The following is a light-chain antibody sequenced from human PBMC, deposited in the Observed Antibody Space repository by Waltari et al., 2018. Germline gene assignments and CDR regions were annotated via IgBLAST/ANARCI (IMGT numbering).Light chain of an antibody. CDR3: QQYNSYHIFT. CDR2: KAS. V-gene: IGKV1-5*03. Sequence: DIQMTQSPSTLSASVGDRVTITCRASQIINSWLAWYQQKPGKAPKLLIYKASSLETGVPSRFSGSESGTEFTLTINSLQPDDFATYYCQQYNSYHIFTFGPGTKVEI. J-gene: IGKJ3*01. CDR1: QIINSW.